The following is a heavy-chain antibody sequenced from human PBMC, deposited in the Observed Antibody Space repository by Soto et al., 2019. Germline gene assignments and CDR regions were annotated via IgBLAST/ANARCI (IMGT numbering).Heavy chain of an antibody. CDR3: AKDSIPYSSSYDLDH. Sequence: EVQPLESGGGLVQPGGSLRLSCVASGFSFSGYAMSLVRQAPGKGLVWVSSMTATGVSIYYADSVRGRFTISRDNSKNTLYLQMSSLRAEDTARYYCAKDSIPYSSSYDLDHWGRGALVTVSS. V-gene: IGHV3-23*01. J-gene: IGHJ4*02. CDR2: MTATGVSI. D-gene: IGHD6-6*01. CDR1: GFSFSGYA.